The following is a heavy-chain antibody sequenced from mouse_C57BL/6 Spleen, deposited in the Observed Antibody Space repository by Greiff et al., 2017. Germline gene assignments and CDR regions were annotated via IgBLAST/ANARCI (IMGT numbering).Heavy chain of an antibody. CDR3: TRDGYYERTWFAY. CDR2: ISSGGDYI. CDR1: GFTFSSYA. D-gene: IGHD2-3*01. Sequence: EVKLMESGEGSVKPGGSLTLSCAASGFTFSSYAMSWVRQTPEKRLEWVAYISSGGDYIYYADTVKGRFTISRDNARNTLYLQMSSLKSEDTAMYYCTRDGYYERTWFAYWGQGTLVTVSA. J-gene: IGHJ3*01. V-gene: IGHV5-9-1*02.